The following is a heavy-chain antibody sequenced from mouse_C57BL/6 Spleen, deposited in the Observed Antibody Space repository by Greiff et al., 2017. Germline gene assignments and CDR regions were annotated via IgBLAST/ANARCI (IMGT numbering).Heavy chain of an antibody. CDR3: ARSRYDPSYYAMDY. CDR1: GYTFTSYW. D-gene: IGHD2-14*01. Sequence: VQLQQPGAELVKPGASVKLSCKASGYTFTSYWMHWVKQRPGQGLEWIGMIHPNSGSTNYNEKFKSKATLTVDKSSSTAYMQLSSLTSEDSAVYYCARSRYDPSYYAMDYWGQGTSVTVSS. V-gene: IGHV1-64*01. J-gene: IGHJ4*01. CDR2: IHPNSGST.